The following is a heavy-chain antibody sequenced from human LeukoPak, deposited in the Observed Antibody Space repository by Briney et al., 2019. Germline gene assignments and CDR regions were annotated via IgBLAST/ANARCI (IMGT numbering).Heavy chain of an antibody. CDR3: VRDLMTTPTWDFDY. CDR2: INSISGTT. D-gene: IGHD3-16*01. V-gene: IGHV1-2*02. CDR1: GYTFTGYY. Sequence: GASVKVSCKGSGYTFTGYYMHWVRQAPGQGLEWMGWINSISGTTNYAQKLQGRVTVTRDTSISTVYMELSRLESDDTAVYYCVRDLMTTPTWDFDYWGQGTLVTVAS. J-gene: IGHJ4*02.